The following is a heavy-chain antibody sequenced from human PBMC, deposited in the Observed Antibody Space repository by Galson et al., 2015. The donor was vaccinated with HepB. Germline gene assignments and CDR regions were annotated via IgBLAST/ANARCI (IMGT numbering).Heavy chain of an antibody. D-gene: IGHD4-11*01. CDR2: INVGNGDT. V-gene: IGHV1-3*01. Sequence: WVRQAPGQRLAWMGWINVGNGDTKYSQKFQGRVTITRDTYASTVHMELSSLRSEDTAVYYCARDKRGDYSNSLWYYYGMDVWGQGTTVIVPS. J-gene: IGHJ6*02. CDR3: ARDKRGDYSNSLWYYYGMDV.